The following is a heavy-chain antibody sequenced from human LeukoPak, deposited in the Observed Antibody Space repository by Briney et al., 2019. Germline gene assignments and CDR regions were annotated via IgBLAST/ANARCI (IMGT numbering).Heavy chain of an antibody. CDR1: GGSISSSSYY. V-gene: IGHV4-61*01. CDR3: ARGGVLLWFGELPRENWFDP. J-gene: IGHJ5*02. Sequence: ASETLSLTCTVSGGSISSSSYYWSWIRQPPGKGLEWIGYIYYSGSTNYNPSLKSRVTISVDTSKNQFSLKLSSVTAADTAVYYCARGGVLLWFGELPRENWFDPWGQGTLVTVSS. CDR2: IYYSGST. D-gene: IGHD3-10*01.